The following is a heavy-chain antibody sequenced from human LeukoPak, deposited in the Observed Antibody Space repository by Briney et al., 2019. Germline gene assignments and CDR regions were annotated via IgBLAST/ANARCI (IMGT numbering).Heavy chain of an antibody. CDR2: LNHSGST. J-gene: IGHJ4*02. CDR3: ARGGTYYGSGGYYPLMY. V-gene: IGHV4-34*01. D-gene: IGHD3-10*01. Sequence: SETLSLTCAVYGGSFSGYYWSWIRQPPGKGLEWIGELNHSGSTNYNPSLKSRVTISVDTSKNQLSLKLTSVTAADTAVYYCARGGTYYGSGGYYPLMYWGQGTLVTVSS. CDR1: GGSFSGYY.